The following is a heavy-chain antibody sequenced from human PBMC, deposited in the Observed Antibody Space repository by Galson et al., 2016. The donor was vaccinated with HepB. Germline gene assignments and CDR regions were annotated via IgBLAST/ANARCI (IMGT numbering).Heavy chain of an antibody. D-gene: IGHD2-21*01. J-gene: IGHJ4*02. Sequence: SLRLSCAASGFTLTDAWMNWVRQASGVGLEWVGRITSKTDGGKTAYAAPVRGRFTISTDDSKKTVYLQMNSLKPDDTAVYSCTTVGAMWYIAYWGQGTPVTVSS. CDR2: ITSKTDGGKT. CDR1: GFTLTDAW. V-gene: IGHV3-15*01. CDR3: TTVGAMWYIAY.